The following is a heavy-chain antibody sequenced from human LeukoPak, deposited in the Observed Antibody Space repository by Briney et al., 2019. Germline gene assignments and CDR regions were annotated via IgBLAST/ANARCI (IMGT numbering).Heavy chain of an antibody. D-gene: IGHD6-13*01. CDR1: GGSISSSSYY. Sequence: SETLSLTCTVSGGSISSSSYYWGGIRQPPGKGLEWIGSIYYSGSTYYNPSLKSRVTVSVDTSKNQFSLKLSSVTAADTAVYYCAGAYSSSWYFGDWFDPWGQGTLVTVSS. CDR3: AGAYSSSWYFGDWFDP. J-gene: IGHJ5*02. CDR2: IYYSGST. V-gene: IGHV4-39*01.